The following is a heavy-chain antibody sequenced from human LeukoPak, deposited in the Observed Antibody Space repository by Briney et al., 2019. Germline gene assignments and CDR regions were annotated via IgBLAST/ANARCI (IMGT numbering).Heavy chain of an antibody. D-gene: IGHD4-23*01. CDR2: INPNSGGT. V-gene: IGHV1-2*04. CDR3: ARGEGYGGIYGMDV. CDR1: GYTFTGYY. Sequence: GASVKVSCKASGYTFTGYYMHWVRLAPGQGLEWMGWINPNSGGTNYAQKFQGWVTMTRDTSISTAYMELSRLRSDDTAVYYCARGEGYGGIYGMDVWGQGTTVTVSS. J-gene: IGHJ6*02.